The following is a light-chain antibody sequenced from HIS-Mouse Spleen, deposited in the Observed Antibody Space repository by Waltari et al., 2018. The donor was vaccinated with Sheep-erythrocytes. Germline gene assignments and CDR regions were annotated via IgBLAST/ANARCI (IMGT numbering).Light chain of an antibody. V-gene: IGLV1-44*01. CDR3: AAWDDSLNGWV. Sequence: QSVLTQPPSASGTPGQRVTIPCSGSSSNIGRNTVNSYQHLPGTAPKLPIHSNNQRPSGVPDRFSGSKSGTSASLAISGLQSEDEADYYCAAWDDSLNGWVFGGGTKLTVL. J-gene: IGLJ3*02. CDR2: SNN. CDR1: SSNIGRNT.